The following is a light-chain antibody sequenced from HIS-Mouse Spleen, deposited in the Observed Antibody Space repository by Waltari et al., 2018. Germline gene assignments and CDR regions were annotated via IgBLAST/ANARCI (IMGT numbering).Light chain of an antibody. CDR3: CSYAGSSTVV. CDR2: EGS. CDR1: SSDVGSYNL. J-gene: IGLJ2*01. V-gene: IGLV2-23*01. Sequence: QSALTQPASVSGSPGQSITISCTGTSSDVGSYNLVSWYQQHPGKAPKLMSYEGSKRPEGVSNRLSVSKSGNTASLTISGLQAEDEADYYCCSYAGSSTVVFGGGTKLTVL.